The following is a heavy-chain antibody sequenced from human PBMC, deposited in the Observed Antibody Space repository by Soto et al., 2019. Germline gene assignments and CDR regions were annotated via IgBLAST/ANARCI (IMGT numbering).Heavy chain of an antibody. V-gene: IGHV4-34*01. J-gene: IGHJ5*02. Sequence: SETLSLTCAVYGGSFSGYYWSWIRQPPGKGLEWIGEINHSGSTNYNPSLKSRFTISVDTSKNQFSLKLSSVTAADTAVYYCASGSSSWYNWFDPWGQGTLVTVSS. CDR3: ASGSSSWYNWFDP. D-gene: IGHD6-13*01. CDR1: GGSFSGYY. CDR2: INHSGST.